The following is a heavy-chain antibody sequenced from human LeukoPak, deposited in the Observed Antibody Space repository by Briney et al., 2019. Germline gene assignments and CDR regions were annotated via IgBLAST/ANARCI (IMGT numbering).Heavy chain of an antibody. J-gene: IGHJ3*02. CDR1: GFTFSSYA. V-gene: IGHV3-23*01. Sequence: GGSLRLSCAASGFTFSSYAMNWVRQAPGKGLGWVSAFSGTGGDTYYADSVKGRFTISRDNSKNTLYLQMNGLRDADTAVYYCAKGSSTYTNDAFDIWGQGTMVTVSS. CDR3: AKGSSTYTNDAFDI. D-gene: IGHD2-2*01. CDR2: FSGTGGDT.